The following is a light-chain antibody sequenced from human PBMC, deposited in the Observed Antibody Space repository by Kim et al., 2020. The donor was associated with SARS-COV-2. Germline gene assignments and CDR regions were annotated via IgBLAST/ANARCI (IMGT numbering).Light chain of an antibody. CDR1: QGISNY. CDR3: PKHNNYPRT. V-gene: IGKV1-17*03. Sequence: DIQMTQSPSAMSASVGDRVTITCRASQGISNYLAWSQQKPGKAPKRLIYAASTLQSGVPSRFSGSGSGTEFTLTISSLQPEDFATYNSPKHNNYPRTFVQRTTVDIK. J-gene: IGKJ1*01. CDR2: AAS.